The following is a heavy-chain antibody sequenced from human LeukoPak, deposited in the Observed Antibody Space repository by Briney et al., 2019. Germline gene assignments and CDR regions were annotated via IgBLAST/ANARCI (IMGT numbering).Heavy chain of an antibody. CDR1: GFTFSSYA. V-gene: IGHV3-23*01. D-gene: IGHD1-14*01. Sequence: GGSLRLSCAASGFTFSSYAMSWVRQAPGKGLDWVSAISGSGGSTYYADSVKGRFTISRDNSKNTLYLQMNSLRAEDTAVYYCANSPNPSMDVWGQGTTVTVSS. J-gene: IGHJ6*02. CDR2: ISGSGGST. CDR3: ANSPNPSMDV.